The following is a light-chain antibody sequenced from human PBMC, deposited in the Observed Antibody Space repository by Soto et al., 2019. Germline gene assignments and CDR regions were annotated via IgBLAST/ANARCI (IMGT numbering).Light chain of an antibody. V-gene: IGKV3-20*01. Sequence: EIVLTQSPGTLSLSPGERATLSCRASQSVSSSYLAWYQQKPGQAPRLLIYGASSRATGIPDRFSGSGSGTDFTLTISRLEPEEFAVYYCQQYCSSWTFGQGTTVEIK. CDR1: QSVSSSY. J-gene: IGKJ1*01. CDR2: GAS. CDR3: QQYCSSWT.